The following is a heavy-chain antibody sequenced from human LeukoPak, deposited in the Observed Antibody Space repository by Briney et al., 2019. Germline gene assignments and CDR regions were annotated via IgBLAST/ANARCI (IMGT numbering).Heavy chain of an antibody. D-gene: IGHD4-23*01. J-gene: IGHJ4*02. Sequence: GTSLRLSCAASGFSFSTSGMHWVRQAPGKGLEWLAVISYDATNEYYADSVKGRFTISRDNSRNTLYLQTNDLRPEDTAVYYCAKSTTTVVNPFDYWGQGTLVTVSS. CDR1: GFSFSTSG. CDR2: ISYDATNE. V-gene: IGHV3-30*18. CDR3: AKSTTTVVNPFDY.